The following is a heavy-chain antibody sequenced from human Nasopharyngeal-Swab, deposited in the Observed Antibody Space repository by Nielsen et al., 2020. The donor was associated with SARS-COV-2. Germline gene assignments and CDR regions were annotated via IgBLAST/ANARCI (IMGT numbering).Heavy chain of an antibody. CDR2: ISRSSSYI. Sequence: EGSLRLSCAASGFSFSIYSMNWVRQTPGKGLEWVSSISRSSSYIYYADSVKGRFTISRDNAKSSLYLQMNSLRAEDTAVYYCVRDRYYYDTSDYLPDYFDYWGQGTLVTVSS. CDR1: GFSFSIYS. CDR3: VRDRYYYDTSDYLPDYFDY. V-gene: IGHV3-21*01. D-gene: IGHD3-22*01. J-gene: IGHJ4*02.